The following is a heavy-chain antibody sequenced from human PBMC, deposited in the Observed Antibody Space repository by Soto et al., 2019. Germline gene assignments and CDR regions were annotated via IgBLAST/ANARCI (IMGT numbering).Heavy chain of an antibody. CDR1: GFTFSSYW. Sequence: EVQLVESGGGLVQPGGSLRLSCAASGFTFSSYWMSWVRQAPGKGLEWVANIKQDGSEKYYVDSVKGRFTISRDNAKNSLYLQMNSLRAEDTAVYYCARERSSGWSSHYYYYGMDVWGQGTTVTVSS. D-gene: IGHD6-19*01. CDR3: ARERSSGWSSHYYYYGMDV. V-gene: IGHV3-7*03. CDR2: IKQDGSEK. J-gene: IGHJ6*02.